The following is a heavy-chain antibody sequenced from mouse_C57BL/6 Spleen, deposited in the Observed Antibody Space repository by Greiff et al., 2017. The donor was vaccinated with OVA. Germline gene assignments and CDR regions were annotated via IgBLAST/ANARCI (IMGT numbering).Heavy chain of an antibody. Sequence: QVQLQQSGAELVRPGASVKLSCKASGYTFTDYYINWVKQRPGQGLEWIARIYPGSGNTYYNEKSKGKATLTAEKSSSTAYMQLSSLTSEDSAVYFCARGDYGSSGYWGQGTTLTVSS. CDR3: ARGDYGSSGY. V-gene: IGHV1-76*01. D-gene: IGHD1-1*01. J-gene: IGHJ2*01. CDR1: GYTFTDYY. CDR2: IYPGSGNT.